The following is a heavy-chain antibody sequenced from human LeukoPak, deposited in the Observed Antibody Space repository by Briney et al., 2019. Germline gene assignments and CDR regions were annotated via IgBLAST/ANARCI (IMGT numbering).Heavy chain of an antibody. J-gene: IGHJ5*02. D-gene: IGHD3-10*01. V-gene: IGHV4-39*01. CDR1: GGSIISNNYY. CDR3: ARHYGP. CDR2: IYYSGTT. Sequence: SETLSLTCTVSGGSIISNNYYWAWVRQPPGKGLEWIGSIYYSGTTYYSLSLKSRVTISIDTSKNQFSLKLRSVTAADTAVYYCARHYGPWGQGTLVTVSS.